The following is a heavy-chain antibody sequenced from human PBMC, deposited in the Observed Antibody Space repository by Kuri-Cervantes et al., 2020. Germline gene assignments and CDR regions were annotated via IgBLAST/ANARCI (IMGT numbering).Heavy chain of an antibody. J-gene: IGHJ4*02. CDR2: INPSGGST. CDR3: ARDSPPTYSSGWYGFDY. D-gene: IGHD6-19*01. V-gene: IGHV1-46*01. CDR1: GYTFTSYY. Sequence: ASVKVSCKASGYTFTSYYMHWVRQAPGQGLEWMGIINPSGGSTSYAQKFQGRVTMTWDTSTSTVYMELSSLRSEDTAVYYCARDSPPTYSSGWYGFDYWGQGTLVTVSS.